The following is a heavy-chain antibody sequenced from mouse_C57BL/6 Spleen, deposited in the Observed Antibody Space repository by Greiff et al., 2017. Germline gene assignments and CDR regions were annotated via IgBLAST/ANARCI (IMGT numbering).Heavy chain of an antibody. CDR3: ARYDYDAMDY. CDR2: IDPSDSST. CDR1: GYTFTSYW. V-gene: IGHV1-69*01. Sequence: QVQLQQPGAELVMPGASVKLSCKASGYTFTSYWMHWVKQRPGQGLEWIGEIDPSDSSTNYNQKFKGKSTLTVDKSSSTAYMQLSSLTSEDSAVYYCARYDYDAMDYWGQGTSVTVSS. J-gene: IGHJ4*01.